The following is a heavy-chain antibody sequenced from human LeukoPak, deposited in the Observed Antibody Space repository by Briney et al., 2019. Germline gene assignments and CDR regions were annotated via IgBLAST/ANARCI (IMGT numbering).Heavy chain of an antibody. Sequence: SETLSLTCTVSGGSISSSTYYWGWIRQPPGKGLEWIGSIYYSGSTYYNPSLKSRVTISVDTSKNQFSLKLSSVTAADTAVYYCARVGNTGSASDIWGQGTMVTVSS. J-gene: IGHJ3*02. CDR2: IYYSGST. V-gene: IGHV4-39*07. D-gene: IGHD3-10*01. CDR3: ARVGNTGSASDI. CDR1: GGSISSSTYY.